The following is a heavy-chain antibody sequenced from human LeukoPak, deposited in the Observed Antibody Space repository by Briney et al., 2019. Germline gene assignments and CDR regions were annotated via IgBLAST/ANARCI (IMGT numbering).Heavy chain of an antibody. J-gene: IGHJ4*02. V-gene: IGHV3-23*01. CDR2: ISGSGGST. CDR3: ARPRAIFWSGYFDY. D-gene: IGHD3-3*01. CDR1: GFTFSSYA. Sequence: GGSLRLSCAASGFTFSSYAMSWVRQAPGKGLEWVSAISGSGGSTYYADSVKGRFTISRGNSKNTLYLQMNSLRAEDTAVYYCARPRAIFWSGYFDYWGQGTLVTVSS.